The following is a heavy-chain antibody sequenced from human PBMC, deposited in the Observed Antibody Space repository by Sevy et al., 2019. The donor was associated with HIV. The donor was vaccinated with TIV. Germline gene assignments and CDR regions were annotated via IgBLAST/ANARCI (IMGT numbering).Heavy chain of an antibody. CDR1: GFTFSSYG. Sequence: GGSLRLSCAASGFTFSSYGMHWVRQAPGKGLEWVAVISYDGSNKYYADSVKGRFTISRDISKNTLYRQMNSLRAEDTAVYYCAKSASPYYYDSSGYYFDYWGQGTLVTVSS. V-gene: IGHV3-30*18. CDR2: ISYDGSNK. CDR3: AKSASPYYYDSSGYYFDY. J-gene: IGHJ4*02. D-gene: IGHD3-22*01.